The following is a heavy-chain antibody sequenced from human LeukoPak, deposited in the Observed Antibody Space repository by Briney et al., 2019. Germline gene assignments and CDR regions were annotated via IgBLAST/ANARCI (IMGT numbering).Heavy chain of an antibody. V-gene: IGHV3-30*18. CDR2: ISYDGSNK. CDR3: AKSSRQGTYYYYYGMDV. J-gene: IGHJ6*02. CDR1: RFTFSSDG. Sequence: GGSLRLSCAASRFTFSSDGMHWVRQAPGKGLEWVAVISYDGSNKYYADSVKGRFTISRDNSKNKLYRQMNSLRAEDTAEYYCAKSSRQGTYYYYYGMDVWGQGTTVTVSS. D-gene: IGHD6-6*01.